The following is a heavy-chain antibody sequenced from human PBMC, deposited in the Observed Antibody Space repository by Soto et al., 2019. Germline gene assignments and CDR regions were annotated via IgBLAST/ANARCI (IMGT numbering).Heavy chain of an antibody. CDR1: GGTFSSYA. CDR2: IIPIFGTA. V-gene: IGHV1-69*01. J-gene: IGHJ6*02. Sequence: QVQLVQSGAEVKKPGSSVKVSCKASGGTFSSYAISWVRQAPGQGLEWMGGIIPIFGTANYAQKFQGRVTSTADESTSTAYMELSSLRSEDTAVYYCARANSGYDSYYYYGMYVWGQGTTVTVSS. CDR3: ARANSGYDSYYYYGMYV. D-gene: IGHD5-12*01.